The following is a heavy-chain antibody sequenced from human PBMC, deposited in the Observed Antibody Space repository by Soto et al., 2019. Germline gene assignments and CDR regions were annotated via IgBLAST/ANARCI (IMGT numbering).Heavy chain of an antibody. V-gene: IGHV3-7*03. Sequence: VGSLRLSCAASGFTFSSFWMSWVRQAPGKGPEWVANIEGDGSAKNYLDSVKGRFTISRDNAKNSLYLQMSSLRAEDTAVYYCVRDGCSGNRCYIYGMDVWGQGTTVTVSS. D-gene: IGHD2-2*02. CDR2: IEGDGSAK. CDR1: GFTFSSFW. CDR3: VRDGCSGNRCYIYGMDV. J-gene: IGHJ6*02.